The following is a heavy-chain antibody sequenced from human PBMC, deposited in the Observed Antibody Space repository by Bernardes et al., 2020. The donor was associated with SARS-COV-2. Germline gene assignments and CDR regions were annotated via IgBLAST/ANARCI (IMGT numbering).Heavy chain of an antibody. J-gene: IGHJ3*02. CDR3: VRGVSGYWAFEI. CDR2: IYSGGDT. CDR1: GFTVTSNY. Sequence: GGSLRLSRAASGFTVTSNYLSWVRQAPGKGLEWVSLIYSGGDTTSADSVKGRFTISRDNSKNTMYLQMNSLRAEDTAVYYCVRGVSGYWAFEIWGHGTMVTVSS. D-gene: IGHD3-22*01. V-gene: IGHV3-53*01.